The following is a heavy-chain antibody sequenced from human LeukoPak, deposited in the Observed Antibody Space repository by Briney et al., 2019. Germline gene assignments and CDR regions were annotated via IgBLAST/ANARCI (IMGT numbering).Heavy chain of an antibody. J-gene: IGHJ4*02. D-gene: IGHD2-21*01. CDR1: GFSVSSNY. Sequence: GGSLRLSCAASGFSVSSNYMNWVRQTPGKGLEWVSIIHSSGSTFYADSVKGRFTVSRDDSKNTVYLQMNSLRAEDTAVYYCARSLFFDLWAQGTLVTVSS. V-gene: IGHV3-53*01. CDR2: IHSSGST. CDR3: ARSLFFDL.